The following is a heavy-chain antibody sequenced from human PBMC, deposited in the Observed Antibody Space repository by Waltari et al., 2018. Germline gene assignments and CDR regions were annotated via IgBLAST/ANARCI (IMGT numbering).Heavy chain of an antibody. D-gene: IGHD4-17*01. Sequence: QVQLVQSGAEVKKPGSSVKVSCKASGGTFSSYTISWVRQAPGQGLEWMGRINPILGIANYAQKFQGRVTITADKSTSTAYMELSSLRSEDTAVYYCARDPNTVTTYYFDYWGQGTLVTVSS. CDR2: INPILGIA. J-gene: IGHJ4*02. V-gene: IGHV1-69*08. CDR1: GGTFSSYT. CDR3: ARDPNTVTTYYFDY.